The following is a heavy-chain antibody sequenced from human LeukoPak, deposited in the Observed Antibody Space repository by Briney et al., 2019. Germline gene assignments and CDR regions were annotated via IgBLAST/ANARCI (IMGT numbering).Heavy chain of an antibody. CDR3: ARSGYSGYEADY. Sequence: GESLRISCQASGYTFTSNWIGWVREVPGEGLEWVGIIYPRDSDTRYSPSFQGQVTISADKSISAAYLQWGSLEASDTAMYYCARSGYSGYEADYWGQGTLVTVSS. D-gene: IGHD5-12*01. V-gene: IGHV5-51*01. J-gene: IGHJ4*02. CDR1: GYTFTSNW. CDR2: IYPRDSDT.